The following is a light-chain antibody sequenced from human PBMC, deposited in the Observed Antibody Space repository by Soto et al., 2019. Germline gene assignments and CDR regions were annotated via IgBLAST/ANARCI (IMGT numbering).Light chain of an antibody. V-gene: IGKV1-5*01. Sequence: IQITQAPSSLSASVVDRVTITCRASQSISSYLNWYQQKPGKAPKLLIYDASNLEGGVPSRFSGSGSGTEFTLTISSLQPDDVATYYCQHYNSYSEAVGQGTRWIS. CDR3: QHYNSYSEA. J-gene: IGKJ1*01. CDR1: QSISSY. CDR2: DAS.